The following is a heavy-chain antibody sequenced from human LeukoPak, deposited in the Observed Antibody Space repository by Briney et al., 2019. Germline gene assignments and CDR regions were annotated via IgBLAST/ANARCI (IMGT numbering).Heavy chain of an antibody. J-gene: IGHJ4*02. V-gene: IGHV3-23*01. D-gene: IGHD1-26*01. CDR3: AKDDPMVGATWGY. Sequence: GGSLRLSCAASGFTLNSYAMTWVRQAPGKGLEWVSSISGTGGNTDYADAVKGRFTISRDNPKNTLYLQMNSLRAEDTAVYYCAKDDPMVGATWGYWGQGTLVTVSS. CDR2: ISGTGGNT. CDR1: GFTLNSYA.